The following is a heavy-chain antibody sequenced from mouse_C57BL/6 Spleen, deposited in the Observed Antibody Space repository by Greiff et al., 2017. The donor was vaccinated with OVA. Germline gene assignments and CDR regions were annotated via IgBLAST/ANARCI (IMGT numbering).Heavy chain of an antibody. D-gene: IGHD4-1*01. J-gene: IGHJ4*01. V-gene: IGHV1-55*01. Sequence: VQLQQPGAELVKPGASVKMSCKASGYTFTSYWITWVKQRPGQGLEWIGDIYPGSGSTNYNEKFKSKATLTVDTSSSTAYMQLSSLTSEDSAVYYCARRTKDWDYAMDYWGQGTSVTVSS. CDR3: ARRTKDWDYAMDY. CDR1: GYTFTSYW. CDR2: IYPGSGST.